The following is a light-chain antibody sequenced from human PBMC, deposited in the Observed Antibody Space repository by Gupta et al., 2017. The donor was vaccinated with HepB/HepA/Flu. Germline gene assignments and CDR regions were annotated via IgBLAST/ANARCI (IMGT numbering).Light chain of an antibody. V-gene: IGLV3-1*01. CDR1: KLGNKS. Sequence: SSELTQPPSVSVSPGQTASITCAGDKLGNKSVCWYQQKPGQSLVLVIYQDSKRPSGIPELFSGSNSGNTATLTISGTQAMDEADYYCQAWDSSTVVFGGGTKLTVL. J-gene: IGLJ2*01. CDR2: QDS. CDR3: QAWDSSTVV.